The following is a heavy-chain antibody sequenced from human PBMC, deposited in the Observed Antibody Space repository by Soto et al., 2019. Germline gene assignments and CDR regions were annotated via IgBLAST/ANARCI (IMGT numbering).Heavy chain of an antibody. V-gene: IGHV4-59*01. CDR2: IYYSERT. J-gene: IGHJ4*02. D-gene: IGHD5-18*01. Sequence: SETLSLTCTVSGGSISSYCWSWVRQPPGKGVGWILYIYYSERTNYNPSLKSRVTISVDTSKNQFSLKLSSVSAAETAVYYCVRVRRIEPTKSYYFIFGGKGTLVTAS. CDR1: GGSISSYC. CDR3: VRVRRIEPTKSYYFIF.